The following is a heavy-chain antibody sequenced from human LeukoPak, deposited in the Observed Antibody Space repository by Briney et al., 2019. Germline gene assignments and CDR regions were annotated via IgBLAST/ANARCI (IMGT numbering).Heavy chain of an antibody. CDR2: FSYSGST. Sequence: PSGTLSLTCVVSGGSIGTYYSIWIRQPPPKGLEWMGFFSYSGSTKYTPSIKSRVTMSVATSKNQFSLKLSSVTAAGTAVYYCARMYSGTSYYFDYWGEGNLVTVSS. J-gene: IGHJ4*02. D-gene: IGHD1-26*01. V-gene: IGHV4-59*01. CDR3: ARMYSGTSYYFDY. CDR1: GGSIGTYY.